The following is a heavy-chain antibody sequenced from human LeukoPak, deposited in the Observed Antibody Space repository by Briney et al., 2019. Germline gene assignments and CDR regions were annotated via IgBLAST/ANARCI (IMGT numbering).Heavy chain of an antibody. Sequence: SETLSLTCTVSGGSISSYYWSWIRQPPGKGLEWIGYIYYSGSTNYNPSLKSRVTISVDTSKNQFSLKLSSVTAADTAVYYCARDRSGYSSSWYVPGSYYYYYGMDVWGQGTTVTVSS. V-gene: IGHV4-59*12. J-gene: IGHJ6*02. D-gene: IGHD6-13*01. CDR1: GGSISSYY. CDR3: ARDRSGYSSSWYVPGSYYYYYGMDV. CDR2: IYYSGST.